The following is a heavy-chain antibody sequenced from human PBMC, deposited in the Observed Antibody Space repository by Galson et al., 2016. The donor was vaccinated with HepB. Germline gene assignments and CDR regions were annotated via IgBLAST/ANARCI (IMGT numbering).Heavy chain of an antibody. D-gene: IGHD3-22*01. Sequence: QSGAEVKKPGESLRISCRASGFSFTDYWITWVRQTSGKGLEWMGSIDPYDSHINYSPSFQGHVTISADKSINTAYLQWSSLQASDTALYFCAKLAPYYDSNGHYALPGFFYFDQWGQGTLVTVSS. CDR2: IDPYDSHI. V-gene: IGHV5-10-1*01. J-gene: IGHJ4*02. CDR3: AKLAPYYDSNGHYALPGFFYFDQ. CDR1: GFSFTDYW.